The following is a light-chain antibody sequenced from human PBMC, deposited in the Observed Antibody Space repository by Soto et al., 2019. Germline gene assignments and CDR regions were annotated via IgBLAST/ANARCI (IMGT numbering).Light chain of an antibody. CDR2: GAS. V-gene: IGKV3-15*01. Sequence: IVMTQSPGTLSVFPGGSATLSCRARQTIDRNLAWYQRKPGQAPTLLVYGASTRATGIPDRISGSGSGTEFTLTISSLQSDDFAVYSCQHYYTGSPITFGQGTRLEIK. J-gene: IGKJ5*01. CDR1: QTIDRN. CDR3: QHYYTGSPIT.